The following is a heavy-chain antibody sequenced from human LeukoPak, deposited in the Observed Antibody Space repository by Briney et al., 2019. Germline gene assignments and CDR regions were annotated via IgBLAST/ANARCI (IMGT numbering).Heavy chain of an antibody. V-gene: IGHV4-34*01. CDR1: GFTFSPYS. J-gene: IGHJ4*02. Sequence: GSLRLSCAASGFTFSPYSMNWVRQAPGKGLEWIGEINHSGSTNYNPSLKSRVTISVDTSKNQFSLKLSSVTAADTAVYYCARGDGSGASFGYWGQGTLVTVSS. CDR3: ARGDGSGASFGY. D-gene: IGHD3-10*01. CDR2: INHSGST.